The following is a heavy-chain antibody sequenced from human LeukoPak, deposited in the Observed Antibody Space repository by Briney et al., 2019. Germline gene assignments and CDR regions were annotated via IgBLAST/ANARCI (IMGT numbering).Heavy chain of an antibody. CDR2: ISGSAGNT. CDR1: GFSLSSYS. D-gene: IGHD2-15*01. CDR3: AKKGIVVVVAATRPLNFFDY. Sequence: GGSLRLSCAASGFSLSSYSMSWVRQAPGKGLEWVSLISGSAGNTHYADSVKGRFTISRDNSKNTLYLQMNSLRAEDTAVYYCAKKGIVVVVAATRPLNFFDYWGQGTLVTVSS. V-gene: IGHV3-23*01. J-gene: IGHJ4*02.